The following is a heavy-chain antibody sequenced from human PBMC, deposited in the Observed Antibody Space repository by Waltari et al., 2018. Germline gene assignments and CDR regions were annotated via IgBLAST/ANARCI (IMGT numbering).Heavy chain of an antibody. D-gene: IGHD1-26*01. Sequence: QVQLQQWGAGLLEPLETLSRTVAVHGGSFSVYYWGWIRPPPGKGLEWIGEIKHSGTTTYNPCLTSRVTISVDTSKIQFSLKLSSVTAAYTAVYYCARGYSGSYSYWYVDLWGRGTLVTVSS. J-gene: IGHJ2*01. CDR3: ARGYSGSYSYWYVDL. CDR2: IKHSGTT. V-gene: IGHV4-34*01. CDR1: GGSFSVYY.